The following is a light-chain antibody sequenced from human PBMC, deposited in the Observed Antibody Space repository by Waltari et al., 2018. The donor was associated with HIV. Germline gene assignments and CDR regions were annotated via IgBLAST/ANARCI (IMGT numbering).Light chain of an antibody. CDR3: AAWDDSLSGPV. V-gene: IGLV1-47*01. Sequence: QSILTQPPSTSGTPGQRVTISCSGSGSNIGSTSVSWYQLLLGTAKLLIYRNNQRPSGVPDRFSGSKSATSASLAIGGLRSEDEADYYCAAWDDSLSGPVFGGGTKLTVL. CDR2: RNN. J-gene: IGLJ3*02. CDR1: GSNIGSTS.